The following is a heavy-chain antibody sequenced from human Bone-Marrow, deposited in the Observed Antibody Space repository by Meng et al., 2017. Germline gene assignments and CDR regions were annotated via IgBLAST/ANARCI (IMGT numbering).Heavy chain of an antibody. CDR3: ASIEVMRRNYFDY. J-gene: IGHJ4*02. Sequence: QPQLQESGPGLVKPSETLSLTCSVSGDSISSSDSYWGWIRQSPGKGLEWIGSIGHSGFTYYTPSLESRVTVSVDTSKNQFSLKLSSVTAADTAVFYCASIEVMRRNYFDYWGQGTLVTVSS. CDR1: GDSISSSDSY. D-gene: IGHD3-16*01. V-gene: IGHV4-39*01. CDR2: IGHSGFT.